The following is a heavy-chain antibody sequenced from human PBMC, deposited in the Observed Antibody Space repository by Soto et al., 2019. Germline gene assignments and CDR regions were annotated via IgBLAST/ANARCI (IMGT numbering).Heavy chain of an antibody. CDR1: GFSISSSSYY. CDR3: ARQAFDAFDI. V-gene: IGHV4-39*01. J-gene: IGHJ3*02. CDR2: IYYSGNT. Sequence: QLQLQESGPGLVKPSETLPLTCTVSGFSISSSSYYWGWIRQPPGKGLEWIGTIYYSGNTYYNPSLKSRVTISVDTSKNQLSLKLSSVTAADTAVYYCARQAFDAFDIWGQGTIITVSS.